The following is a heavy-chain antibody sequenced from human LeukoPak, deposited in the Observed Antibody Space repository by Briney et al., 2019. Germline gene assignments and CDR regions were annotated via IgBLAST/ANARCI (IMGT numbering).Heavy chain of an antibody. Sequence: SETLSLTCTVSGGSISSSSYYWGWIRQPPEKGLEWIGSIYYTGGTFYSPSLKSRVTISVDTSKNQFSLKLSSVTAADTAVYYCARERIAVATRHFDYWGQGTLVTVSS. D-gene: IGHD6-19*01. J-gene: IGHJ4*02. CDR2: IYYTGGT. CDR3: ARERIAVATRHFDY. CDR1: GGSISSSSYY. V-gene: IGHV4-39*02.